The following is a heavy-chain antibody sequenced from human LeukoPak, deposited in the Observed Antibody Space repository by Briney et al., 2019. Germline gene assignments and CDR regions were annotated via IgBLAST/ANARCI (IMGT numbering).Heavy chain of an antibody. CDR3: AKTTITPPYYMDV. CDR1: GFTFSSYW. J-gene: IGHJ6*03. CDR2: ISGISTYR. V-gene: IGHV3-21*01. Sequence: PGGSLRLSCAASGFTFSSYWMTWVRQAPGKGLEWVSSISGISTYRYYAESVKGRFTISRDNGKNSLYMQMNSLRAEDTAVYYCAKTTITPPYYMDVWGKGTTVTVSS. D-gene: IGHD4-11*01.